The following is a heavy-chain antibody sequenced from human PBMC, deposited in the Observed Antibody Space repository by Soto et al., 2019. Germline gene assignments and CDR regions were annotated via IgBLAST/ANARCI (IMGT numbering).Heavy chain of an antibody. V-gene: IGHV4-59*08. J-gene: IGHJ4*02. Sequence: SETLSLTCTVSGGSISSYYWSWIRQPPGKGLEWIGYIYYSGSTNYNPSLKSRVTISVDTSKNQFSLKLSSVIAADTAVYYCARLQPTYYYGSGSPSFDYWGQGTLVTVSS. CDR1: GGSISSYY. D-gene: IGHD3-10*01. CDR3: ARLQPTYYYGSGSPSFDY. CDR2: IYYSGST.